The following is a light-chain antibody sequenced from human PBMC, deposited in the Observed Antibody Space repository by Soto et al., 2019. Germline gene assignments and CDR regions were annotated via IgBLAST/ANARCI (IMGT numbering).Light chain of an antibody. CDR1: TSDIGAYNY. CDR2: EVS. V-gene: IGLV2-14*01. J-gene: IGLJ2*01. CDR3: FSYAGDSTWL. Sequence: QSALTQPASVSGSPGQSITISCTGATSDIGAYNYVSWYQQHPGKAPKLLISEVSNRPSGVSDRFSGSKSGNTASLTISGLQADDEADYFCFSYAGDSTWLFGGGTKVTVL.